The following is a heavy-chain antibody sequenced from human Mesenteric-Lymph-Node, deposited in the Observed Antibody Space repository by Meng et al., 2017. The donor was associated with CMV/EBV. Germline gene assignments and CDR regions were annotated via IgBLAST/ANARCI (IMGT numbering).Heavy chain of an antibody. Sequence: SETLSLTCTVSGYSISSGYYWGWSRQPPGKGLEWIGSIYHSGSTYYNPSLKSRVTISVDTSKNQFSLKLSSVTAADTAGYYFARERPTIFGALAWFDPWGQGTLVTVSS. J-gene: IGHJ5*02. CDR2: IYHSGST. D-gene: IGHD3-3*01. CDR1: GYSISSGYY. V-gene: IGHV4-38-2*02. CDR3: ARERPTIFGALAWFDP.